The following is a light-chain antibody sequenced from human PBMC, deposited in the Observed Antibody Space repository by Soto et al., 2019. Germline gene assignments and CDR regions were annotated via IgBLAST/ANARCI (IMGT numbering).Light chain of an antibody. CDR1: QSISSY. J-gene: IGKJ1*01. CDR3: QQSYSTPPRT. CDR2: AAS. V-gene: IGKV1-39*01. Sequence: DIQMTQSPSSLSASVGDRVTITCRARQSISSYLNWYQQKPGKAPKLLIYAASTLQSGVPSRFSGSGSGTDFTLTISSLQPEDFATYYCQQSYSTPPRTFGQGTKVEIK.